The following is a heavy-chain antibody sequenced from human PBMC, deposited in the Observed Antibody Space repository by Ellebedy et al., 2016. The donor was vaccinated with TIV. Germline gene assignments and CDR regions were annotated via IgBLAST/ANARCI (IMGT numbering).Heavy chain of an antibody. CDR2: INPNSGGT. CDR3: ARDKDYGDSHLAYYYYGMDV. CDR1: GYTFTGYY. J-gene: IGHJ6*02. Sequence: ASVKVSCKASGYTFTGYYMHWVRQAPGQGLEWMGWINPNSGGTNYAQKFQGRVTMTRDTSISTAYMELRSLRSDDTAVYYCARDKDYGDSHLAYYYYGMDVWGQGTTVTVSS. V-gene: IGHV1-2*02. D-gene: IGHD4-17*01.